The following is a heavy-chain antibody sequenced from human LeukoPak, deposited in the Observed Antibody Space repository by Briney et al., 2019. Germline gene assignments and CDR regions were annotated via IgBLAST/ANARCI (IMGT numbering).Heavy chain of an antibody. V-gene: IGHV1-24*01. Sequence: ASVKVSCKVSGYTLTELSMHWVRQAPGKGLEWMGGFDPEDGETIYAQKFQGRVTMTEDTSTDTAYMELSSLRSEDTAVYYCATLGYCSSTSCRRPGWFDPWGQGTLVTVSS. J-gene: IGHJ5*02. CDR1: GYTLTELS. CDR2: FDPEDGET. D-gene: IGHD2-2*01. CDR3: ATLGYCSSTSCRRPGWFDP.